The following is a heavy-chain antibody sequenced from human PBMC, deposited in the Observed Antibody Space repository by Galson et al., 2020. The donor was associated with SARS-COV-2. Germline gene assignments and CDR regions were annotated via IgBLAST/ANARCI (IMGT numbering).Heavy chain of an antibody. CDR3: ANTGDSSGWYGNWYFDL. D-gene: IGHD6-19*01. V-gene: IGHV2-5*02. J-gene: IGHJ2*01. Sequence: SGPTLVKPTQTLTLTCTFSGFSLSTSGVGVGWIRQPPGKALEWLALIYWDADKRYSPSLKSRLTITKDTSKNQVVLTMTNMDRVDTATYYCANTGDSSGWYGNWYFDLWGRGTLVTVSS. CDR2: IYWDADK. CDR1: GFSLSTSGVG.